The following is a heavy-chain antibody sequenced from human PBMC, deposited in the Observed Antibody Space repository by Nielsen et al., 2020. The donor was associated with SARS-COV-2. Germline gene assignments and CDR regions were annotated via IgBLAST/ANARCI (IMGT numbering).Heavy chain of an antibody. V-gene: IGHV3-64*01. CDR3: VRDSGTYDY. CDR2: ISSNEVTT. D-gene: IGHD1-26*01. Sequence: GESLKISCAASGFTFRIYAMHWVRQAPGKVLEYVSGISSNEVTTYYANSVKGRFSISRDNSKSTVDLQMGSLTTEETAVYYCVRDSGTYDYWGQGILATVSS. J-gene: IGHJ4*02. CDR1: GFTFRIYA.